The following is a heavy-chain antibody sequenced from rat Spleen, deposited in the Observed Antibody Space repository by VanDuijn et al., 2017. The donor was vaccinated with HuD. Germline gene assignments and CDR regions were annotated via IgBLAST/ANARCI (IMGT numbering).Heavy chain of an antibody. D-gene: IGHD1-12*03. CDR2: ISYEGSST. V-gene: IGHV5-29*01. CDR1: GFTFSNYG. J-gene: IGHJ2*01. Sequence: EVQLVESGGGLVQPGRSLKLSCAASGFTFSNYGMHWVRQAPTKGLEWVATISYEGSSTYYGDSVKGRFTISRDNAKSTLYLQMDSLRSEDTATYYCTTGYYDGYYLVFDYWGQGVMVTVSS. CDR3: TTGYYDGYYLVFDY.